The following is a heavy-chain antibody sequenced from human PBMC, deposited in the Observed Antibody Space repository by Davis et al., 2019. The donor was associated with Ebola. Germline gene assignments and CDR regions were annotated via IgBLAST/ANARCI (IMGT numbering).Heavy chain of an antibody. J-gene: IGHJ6*02. CDR2: ISGSGGST. Sequence: GESLKISCAASGFTFSSYAMSWVRQAPGKGLDWVSAISGSGGSTYYADSVKGRFTISRDNAKNSLYLQMNSLRAEDTAVYYCARDRNTIFGVAYYYYGMDVWGQGTTVTVSS. CDR1: GFTFSSYA. CDR3: ARDRNTIFGVAYYYYGMDV. V-gene: IGHV3-23*01. D-gene: IGHD3-3*01.